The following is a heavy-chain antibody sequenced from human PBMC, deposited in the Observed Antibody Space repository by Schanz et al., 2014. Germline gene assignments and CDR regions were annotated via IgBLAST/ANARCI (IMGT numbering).Heavy chain of an antibody. CDR2: ISYDGSNK. Sequence: VQLAESGGGLVQPGGSLRLSCAVSGFTVSSNHMSWVRQAPGKGLEWVAVISYDGSNKYYADSVKGRFTMSRDNSKNTLYLQMNSLRAEDTAVYYCARANYRRKINFDYWGRGTLVTVSS. CDR1: GFTVSSNH. J-gene: IGHJ4*02. D-gene: IGHD3-10*01. V-gene: IGHV3-30-3*01. CDR3: ARANYRRKINFDY.